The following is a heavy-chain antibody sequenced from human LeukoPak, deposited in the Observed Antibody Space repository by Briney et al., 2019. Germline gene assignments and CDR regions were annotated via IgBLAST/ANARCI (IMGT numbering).Heavy chain of an antibody. CDR2: IYNSGST. J-gene: IGHJ5*02. CDR3: ARRMTQSDYHSHNNWFDP. CDR1: GGSITTSY. D-gene: IGHD4-17*01. Sequence: SETLSLTCTVSGGSITTSYWGWIRQPPGQGLEWIGYIYNSGSTNYNPSLKSRVTISVDTSKNQFSLKLNSVTAADTAVYYCARRMTQSDYHSHNNWFDPWGQGTLVTVSS. V-gene: IGHV4-4*09.